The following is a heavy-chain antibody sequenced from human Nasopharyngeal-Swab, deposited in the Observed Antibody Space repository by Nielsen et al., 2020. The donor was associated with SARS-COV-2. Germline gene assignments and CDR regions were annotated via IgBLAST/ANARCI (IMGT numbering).Heavy chain of an antibody. CDR2: IYYSGST. J-gene: IGHJ4*02. CDR1: GGSISSYY. Sequence: SETLSLTCTVSGGSISSYYWSWIRQPPGKGLEWIGYIYYSGSTNYNPSLKSRVTISVDTSKNQSSLKLSSVTAADTAVYYCARLIAVAGRFDYWGQGTLVTVSS. D-gene: IGHD6-19*01. CDR3: ARLIAVAGRFDY. V-gene: IGHV4-59*01.